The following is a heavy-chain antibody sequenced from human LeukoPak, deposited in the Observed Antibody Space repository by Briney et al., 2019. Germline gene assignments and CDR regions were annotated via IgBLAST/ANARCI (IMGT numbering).Heavy chain of an antibody. CDR3: ARVEYSGNGNLY. V-gene: IGHV3-7*03. D-gene: IGHD6-6*01. CDR2: INRDGSGK. J-gene: IGHJ4*02. Sequence: GGSLRLSCAGSGLTFINYWVNWVRQVPGKGLEWVANINRDGSGKYYLPSVRGRFTISKDNAKDSLYLQMDSLRPEDTAIYYCARVEYSGNGNLYWGQGTLVPVSS. CDR1: GLTFINYW.